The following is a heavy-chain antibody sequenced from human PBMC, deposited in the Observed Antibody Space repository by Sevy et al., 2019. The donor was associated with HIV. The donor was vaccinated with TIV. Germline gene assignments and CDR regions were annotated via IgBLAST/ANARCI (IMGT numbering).Heavy chain of an antibody. V-gene: IGHV3-9*01. CDR1: GFTFDDYA. J-gene: IGHJ3*02. Sequence: GGSLRLSCADSGFTFDDYAMHWVRQAPGKGLEWVSGISWNSDSIGYADSVKGRFTISRDNAKSSLYLQMNSVRAEDTALYYCAKDMRVALDQQNDAYDIWGQGTMVTVSS. CDR2: ISWNSDSI. CDR3: AKDMRVALDQQNDAYDI. D-gene: IGHD5-12*01.